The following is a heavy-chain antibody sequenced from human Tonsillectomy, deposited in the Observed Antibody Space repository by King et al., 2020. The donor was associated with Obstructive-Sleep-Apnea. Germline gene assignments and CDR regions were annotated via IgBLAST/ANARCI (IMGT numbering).Heavy chain of an antibody. CDR1: GFTFDEYA. J-gene: IGHJ6*02. CDR2: ITWNSGSI. D-gene: IGHD3-10*01. CDR3: AKDVDNYGAGGYGMDV. V-gene: IGHV3-9*01. Sequence: VQLVESGGALVQPGRSLRLSCVASGFTFDEYAMYWVRQAPGKGLEWVSGITWNSGSIGYADSVKGRFTISRDNARKSLYLQMNSLSAEDTALYYCAKDVDNYGAGGYGMDVWGQGTTVTVSS.